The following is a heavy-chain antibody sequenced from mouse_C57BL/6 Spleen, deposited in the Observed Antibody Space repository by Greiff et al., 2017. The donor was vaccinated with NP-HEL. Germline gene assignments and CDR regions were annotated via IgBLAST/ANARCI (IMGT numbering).Heavy chain of an antibody. CDR3: GGSLGGGYFDY. Sequence: QVQLQQPGAELVKPGASVKLSCKASGYTFTSYWMHWVKQRPGQGLEWIGMIHPNSGSTNYNEKFKSKATLTVDKSSSTAYMQLSSLPSEDSAVYAGGGSLGGGYFDYWGQGTTLTVSS. V-gene: IGHV1-64*01. CDR2: IHPNSGST. D-gene: IGHD1-1*02. J-gene: IGHJ2*01. CDR1: GYTFTSYW.